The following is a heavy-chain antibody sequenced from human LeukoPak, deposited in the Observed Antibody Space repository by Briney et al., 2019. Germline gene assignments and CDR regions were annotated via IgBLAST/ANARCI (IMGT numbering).Heavy chain of an antibody. CDR3: ARAHYGSSGYYRTYYFDY. J-gene: IGHJ4*02. D-gene: IGHD3-22*01. Sequence: GGSLRLSCAASGFTFSSYAMHWVRQAPGKGLEWVAVISYDGSNKYYADSVKGRFTISRDNSKNTLYLQMNSLRAEDTAVYYCARAHYGSSGYYRTYYFDYWGQGTLVTVSS. CDR2: ISYDGSNK. CDR1: GFTFSSYA. V-gene: IGHV3-30-3*01.